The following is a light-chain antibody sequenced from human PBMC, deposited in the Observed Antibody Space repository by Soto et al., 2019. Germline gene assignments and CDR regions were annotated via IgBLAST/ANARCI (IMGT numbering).Light chain of an antibody. V-gene: IGKV3-20*01. J-gene: IGKJ2*01. CDR1: QSVSSTY. CDR2: AAA. CDR3: QQYGSTPPT. Sequence: EIVLTQSPGTLSLSPGDRATLSCRASQSVSSTYFAWYQRRPGQTLRLLIYAAAKRATGIPDRFSGSGSGTDFTLTISRLEPDDFAVYFCQQYGSTPPTFGQGTKLESK.